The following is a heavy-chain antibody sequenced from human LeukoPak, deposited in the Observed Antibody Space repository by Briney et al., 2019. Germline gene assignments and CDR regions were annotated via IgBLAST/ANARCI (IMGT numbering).Heavy chain of an antibody. CDR3: ARPPRVVPAPDY. J-gene: IGHJ4*02. Sequence: SETLSLTCAVYGGSFSGYYWSWIRQPPGKGLEWIGEINHSGSTNYNPSLKSRVTISVDTSKNQFSLKLSSVTAADTAVYYCARPPRVVPAPDYWGQGTLVTVSS. V-gene: IGHV4-34*01. CDR2: INHSGST. D-gene: IGHD2-2*01. CDR1: GGSFSGYY.